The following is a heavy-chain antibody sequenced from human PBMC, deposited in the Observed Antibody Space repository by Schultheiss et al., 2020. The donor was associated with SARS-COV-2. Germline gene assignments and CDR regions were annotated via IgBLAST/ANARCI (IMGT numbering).Heavy chain of an antibody. J-gene: IGHJ6*03. CDR1: GGSISSYY. CDR2: IYYNGGT. Sequence: GSLRLSCTVSGGSISSYYWSWIRQPAGKGLEWIGYIYYNGGTNNNPSLKSRVTISVDTSKRHFSLKLTSVTAADTATYYCASGRVPDYLDVWGKGTTVTVSS. V-gene: IGHV4-59*01. D-gene: IGHD6-19*01. CDR3: ASGRVPDYLDV.